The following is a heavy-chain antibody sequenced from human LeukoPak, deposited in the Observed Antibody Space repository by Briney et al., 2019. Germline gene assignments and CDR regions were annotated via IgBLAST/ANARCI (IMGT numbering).Heavy chain of an antibody. D-gene: IGHD3-22*01. CDR3: ARDSPEYIIPMITEYYFDY. CDR1: GGTFSSYA. J-gene: IGHJ4*02. Sequence: SVKVSCKASGGTFSSYAISWVRQAPGQGLEWMGRIIPILGIANYAQKFQGRVTITADKSTSTAYMELSSLRSEDTAVYYCARDSPEYIIPMITEYYFDYRGQGTLVTVSS. CDR2: IIPILGIA. V-gene: IGHV1-69*04.